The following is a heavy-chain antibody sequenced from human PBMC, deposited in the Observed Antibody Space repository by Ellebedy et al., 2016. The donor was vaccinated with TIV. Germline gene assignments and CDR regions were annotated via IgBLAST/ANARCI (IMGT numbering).Heavy chain of an antibody. CDR3: ARGFRYGSGRWPLDY. V-gene: IGHV1-18*01. Sequence: AASVKVSCKASGYTLMSYGICWARQAPGQGLEWMGWVSPYDGNTNYAQNLQGRVTMTIDTSTSTGYMELRSLRSDDTAVYYCARGFRYGSGRWPLDYWGQGTLVTVSS. J-gene: IGHJ4*02. CDR2: VSPYDGNT. CDR1: GYTLMSYG. D-gene: IGHD4-23*01.